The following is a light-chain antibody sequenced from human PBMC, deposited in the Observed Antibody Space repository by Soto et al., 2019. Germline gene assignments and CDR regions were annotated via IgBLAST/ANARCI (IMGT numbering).Light chain of an antibody. Sequence: EIVLTQSPATLSLSPGERATLSCRASQSVAYTYLAWFQQKPGQAPRLLIYCASNRATGIPDRFSGSGSGTDFTLTISRLEPEDFAVYYCQQYGTSPFTFGPGTKVDIK. CDR3: QQYGTSPFT. J-gene: IGKJ3*01. CDR1: QSVAYTY. V-gene: IGKV3-20*01. CDR2: CAS.